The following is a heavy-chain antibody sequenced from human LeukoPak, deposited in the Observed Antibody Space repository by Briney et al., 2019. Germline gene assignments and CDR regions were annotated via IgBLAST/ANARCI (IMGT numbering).Heavy chain of an antibody. V-gene: IGHV1-18*01. D-gene: IGHD6-19*01. CDR2: ISAYNGIT. CDR1: GYTFTSYG. J-gene: IGHJ4*02. Sequence: TAVKVSCKASGYTFTSYGISWVRQAPGQGLEWMRWISAYNGITNYAQKLQGRVTMTTDTSTSTAYMELRSLRSDDTAVYYCARCIAVAGRVMDNWGQGTLVTVSS. CDR3: ARCIAVAGRVMDN.